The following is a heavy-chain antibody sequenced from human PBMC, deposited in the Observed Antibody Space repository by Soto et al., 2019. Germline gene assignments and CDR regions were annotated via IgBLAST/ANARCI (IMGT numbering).Heavy chain of an antibody. Sequence: QVQLVQSGAEVKKPGASVKVSCKASGYTFTSYGISWVRQAPGQGLEWMGWISAYNGNTNYAQKLQGRVTMTTDTSTSTTYRELRSRRSDDTAVYYCARGLRYFDWFPTGPSDYYYGMDVWGQGTTVTVSS. CDR1: GYTFTSYG. CDR2: ISAYNGNT. CDR3: ARGLRYFDWFPTGPSDYYYGMDV. J-gene: IGHJ6*02. V-gene: IGHV1-18*01. D-gene: IGHD3-9*01.